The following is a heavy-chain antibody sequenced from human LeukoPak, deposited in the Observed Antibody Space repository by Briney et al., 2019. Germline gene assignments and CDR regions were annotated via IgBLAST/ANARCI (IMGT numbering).Heavy chain of an antibody. D-gene: IGHD3-10*01. CDR1: GFTVSSNY. V-gene: IGHV3-66*04. CDR2: IYSGGST. Sequence: GGSLRLSCAASGFTVSSNYMSWVRQAPGKGLEWVSVIYSGGSTYYADSVKGRFTISRDNSKNTVYLQMNSLKTEDTAVYYCTRLRGEKASGDYWGQGTLVTVSS. CDR3: TRLRGEKASGDY. J-gene: IGHJ4*02.